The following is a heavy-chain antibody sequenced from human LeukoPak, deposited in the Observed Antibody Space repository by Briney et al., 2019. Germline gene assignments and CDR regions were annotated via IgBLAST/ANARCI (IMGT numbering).Heavy chain of an antibody. CDR2: IYNAGATT. Sequence: GGSLRLSCAASGFSFSNYVMNWVRRPPGKGLEWVSDIYNAGATTYYGDSVKGRFTISRDNSKNTLYLQMSRLRAEDTAVYYCVRVVAGKEAYWGQGILVTVSS. CDR1: GFSFSNYV. J-gene: IGHJ4*02. V-gene: IGHV3-NL1*01. CDR3: VRVVAGKEAY. D-gene: IGHD6-19*01.